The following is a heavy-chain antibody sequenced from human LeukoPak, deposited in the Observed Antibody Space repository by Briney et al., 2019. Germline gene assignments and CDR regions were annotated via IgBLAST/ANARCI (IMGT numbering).Heavy chain of an antibody. CDR1: GFTVGSNY. CDR2: IYGDEYT. J-gene: IGHJ6*03. CDR3: ARGPSLVPATIYYHYMDV. D-gene: IGHD2-2*01. V-gene: IGHV3-53*01. Sequence: PGGSLRLSCAASGFTVGSNYMTWVRQAPGKGLEWVALIYGDEYTFYADSVEGRFAVSRDRSKNTVYLRLNSLRPEDTAVYFCARGPSLVPATIYYHYMDVWGTGTTVTVSS.